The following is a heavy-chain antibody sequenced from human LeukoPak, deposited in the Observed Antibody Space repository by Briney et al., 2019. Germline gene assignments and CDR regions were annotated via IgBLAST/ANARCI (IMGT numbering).Heavy chain of an antibody. CDR1: GFTFSSYA. V-gene: IGHV3-30-3*01. J-gene: IGHJ4*02. CDR3: AKDALSDSSGYYWAY. CDR2: ISYDGSNK. Sequence: PGGSLRLSCAASGFTFSSYAMHWVRQAPGKGLEWVAVISYDGSNKYYADSVKGRFTISRDNSKNTLYLQMNSLRAEDTAVYYCAKDALSDSSGYYWAYWGQGTLVTVS. D-gene: IGHD3-22*01.